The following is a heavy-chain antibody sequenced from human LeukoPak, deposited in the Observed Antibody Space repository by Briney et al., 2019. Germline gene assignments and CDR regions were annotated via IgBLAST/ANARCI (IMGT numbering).Heavy chain of an antibody. CDR2: ISAYNGNT. CDR3: ARVKVDTAMVTAYYFDH. CDR1: GYTFTSYG. J-gene: IGHJ4*02. V-gene: IGHV1-18*01. Sequence: GASVKVSCKASGYTFTSYGISWVRQAPGQGLEWMGWISAYNGNTNYAQKLQGRVTMTTDTSTSTAYMELRSLRSDDTAGYYCARVKVDTAMVTAYYFDHWGQGTLVTVSS. D-gene: IGHD5-18*01.